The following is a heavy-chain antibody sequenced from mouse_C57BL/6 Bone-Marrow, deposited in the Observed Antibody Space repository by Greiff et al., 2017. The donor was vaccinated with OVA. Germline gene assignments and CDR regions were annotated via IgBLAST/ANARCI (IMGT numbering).Heavy chain of an antibody. CDR2: ISYSGST. Sequence: DVKLVESGPGLAKPSQTPSLTCSVTGYSITSDYWNWIRKFPGNKLEYMGYISYSGSTYYNPSLKSRISITRDTSKNQYYLQLNSVTTEDTATYYCARELPLYWYFDVWGTGTTVTVSS. D-gene: IGHD1-1*01. J-gene: IGHJ1*03. CDR1: GYSITSDY. V-gene: IGHV3-8*01. CDR3: ARELPLYWYFDV.